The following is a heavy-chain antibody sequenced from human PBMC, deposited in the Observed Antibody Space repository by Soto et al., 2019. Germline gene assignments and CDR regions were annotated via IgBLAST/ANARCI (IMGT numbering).Heavy chain of an antibody. CDR1: DDSINSDKYY. D-gene: IGHD3-9*01. CDR2: IYYRGNA. V-gene: IGHV4-39*01. J-gene: IGHJ4*02. CDR3: ARLEGLATISYYFDF. Sequence: SETLSLTCSVSDDSINSDKYYWGWIRQPPGKGLERIGSIYYRGNAYYNQSLQNRVTISLDKSRSQFSLKLSSVTAADSAVYFWARLEGLATISYYFDFWGPGALVTVSS.